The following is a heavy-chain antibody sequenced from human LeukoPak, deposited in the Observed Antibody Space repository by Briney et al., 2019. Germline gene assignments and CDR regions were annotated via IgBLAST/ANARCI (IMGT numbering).Heavy chain of an antibody. J-gene: IGHJ5*02. CDR2: IYYSGST. CDR3: AIPYDSSAYYYL. Sequence: PSETLSLTCTVSGGSISSSSYYWGWIRQPPGKGLEWIGSIYYSGSTYYNPSLKSRVTISVDTSKNQLSLKLISVTAADTPAYYCAIPYDSSAYYYLWGQETLVTVSS. V-gene: IGHV4-39*01. CDR1: GGSISSSSYY. D-gene: IGHD3-22*01.